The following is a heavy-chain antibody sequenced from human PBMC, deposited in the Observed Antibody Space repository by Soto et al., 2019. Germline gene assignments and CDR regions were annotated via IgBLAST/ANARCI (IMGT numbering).Heavy chain of an antibody. CDR3: ARDLNYYGWGIYYKTRAFDP. CDR1: RGTFSSYA. CDR2: IIPIFGTA. J-gene: IGHJ5*02. D-gene: IGHD3-10*01. V-gene: IGHV1-69*06. Sequence: QVQLVQSGAEVKKPGSSVKVSCKASRGTFSSYAISWVRQAPGQGLEWMGGIIPIFGTANYAQKFQGRVTIPADKPTSTAYMELRSLRSEDTAVYYCARDLNYYGWGIYYKTRAFDPWGQGPLVTVSS.